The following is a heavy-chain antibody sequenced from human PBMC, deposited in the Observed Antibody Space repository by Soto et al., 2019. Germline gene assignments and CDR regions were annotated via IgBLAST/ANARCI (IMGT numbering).Heavy chain of an antibody. CDR1: GFTFSSYA. D-gene: IGHD1-26*01. J-gene: IGHJ3*02. V-gene: IGHV3-30-3*01. Sequence: QVQLVESGGGVVQPGRSLRLSCAASGFTFSSYAMHWVRQAPGKGLEWVAVISYDGSNKYYADSVKGRFTISRDNSKNTRYQQMNSLRAEDTAGYYCARDQHGVSGSSPNDAFDIWGQGTMVTVSS. CDR3: ARDQHGVSGSSPNDAFDI. CDR2: ISYDGSNK.